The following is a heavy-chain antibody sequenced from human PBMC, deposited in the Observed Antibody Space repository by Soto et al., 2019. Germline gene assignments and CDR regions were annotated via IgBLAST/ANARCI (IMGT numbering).Heavy chain of an antibody. CDR2: IRSKANSYAT. J-gene: IGHJ4*02. D-gene: IGHD2-2*01. CDR1: GFTFSGSA. Sequence: EVQLVESGGGLVQPGGSLKLSCAASGFTFSGSAMHWVRQASGKGLEWVGRIRSKANSYATAYAASVKGRFTISRDDSKNTAYLQMNSLKTEDTAVYYCTTLNIVVVPAAGSRKSYYWGQGTLVTVSS. CDR3: TTLNIVVVPAAGSRKSYY. V-gene: IGHV3-73*02.